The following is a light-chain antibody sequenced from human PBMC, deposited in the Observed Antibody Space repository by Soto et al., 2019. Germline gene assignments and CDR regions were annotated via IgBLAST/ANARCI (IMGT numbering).Light chain of an antibody. CDR2: HAS. Sequence: EIVMTQSPATLSVPPGETATLSCRASQGITSSLAWYQHRPGQAPRLLIYHASTRATGVPARFSGRGSGTEFTLTIDSLHSEDSAVYYCHQYNNWPPMYSFGQGTKVEIK. CDR1: QGITSS. CDR3: HQYNNWPPMYS. J-gene: IGKJ2*03. V-gene: IGKV3-15*01.